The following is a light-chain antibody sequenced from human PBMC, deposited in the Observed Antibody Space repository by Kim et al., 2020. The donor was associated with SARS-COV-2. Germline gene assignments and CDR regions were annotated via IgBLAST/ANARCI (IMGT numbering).Light chain of an antibody. CDR3: SSYAGTNNFYV. CDR1: SSDVGGYNF. Sequence: SVTISCTETSSDVGGYNFVSWHQQHPGKAPKLIIYDVNKRPSGVPNRFSGSKSGNTASLTVSGLQAEDEADYYCSSYAGTNNFYVFGTGTKVTVL. J-gene: IGLJ1*01. CDR2: DVN. V-gene: IGLV2-8*01.